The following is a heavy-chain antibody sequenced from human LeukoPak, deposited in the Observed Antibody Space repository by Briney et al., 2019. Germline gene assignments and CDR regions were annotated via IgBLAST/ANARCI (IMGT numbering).Heavy chain of an antibody. CDR3: ARMVSWDYGDQFDY. J-gene: IGHJ4*02. V-gene: IGHV3-7*01. Sequence: GGSLRLSCAAPGFTLSSYWMSWVPQGPGKGVEGGANIKQDGSEKYYVDSVKGRFTISRDNAKNSLYLQMNSLRAEDTAAYYCARMVSWDYGDQFDYWGQGTLVTVSS. D-gene: IGHD4-17*01. CDR2: IKQDGSEK. CDR1: GFTLSSYW.